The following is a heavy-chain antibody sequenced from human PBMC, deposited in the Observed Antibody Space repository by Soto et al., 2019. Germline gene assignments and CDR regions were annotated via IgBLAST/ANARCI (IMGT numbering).Heavy chain of an antibody. D-gene: IGHD2-15*01. CDR1: GGSISSGGDS. V-gene: IGHV4-30-2*01. CDR2: IYHSGST. J-gene: IGHJ4*02. Sequence: PSETLSLTCAVSGGSISSGGDSWSWIRQPPGKGLDWIGYIYHSGSTYYNPSLKSRVTISVDRSTNQFSLKLSSVIAADTAVYSCARGQVVAAQHWGQGTMVTVSS. CDR3: ARGQVVAAQH.